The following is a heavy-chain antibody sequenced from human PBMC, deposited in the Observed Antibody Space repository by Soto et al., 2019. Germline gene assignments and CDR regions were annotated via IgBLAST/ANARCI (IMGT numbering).Heavy chain of an antibody. D-gene: IGHD6-13*01. CDR2: INHSGST. J-gene: IGHJ4*02. CDR3: SKKNPYSSSWYPDY. Sequence: SETLSLTCAVYGGSFSGYYWSWIRQPPGKGLEWIGEINHSGSTNYNPSLKSRVTISVDTSKNQFSLKLSSVTAADTAGYYCSKKNPYSSSWYPDYWGKGTLVPVSS. V-gene: IGHV4-34*01. CDR1: GGSFSGYY.